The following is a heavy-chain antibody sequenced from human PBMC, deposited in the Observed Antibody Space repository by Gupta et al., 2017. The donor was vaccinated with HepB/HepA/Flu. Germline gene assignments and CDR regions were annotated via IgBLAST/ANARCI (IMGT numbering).Heavy chain of an antibody. D-gene: IGHD5-18*01. CDR2: IYNSATT. J-gene: IGHJ5*02. V-gene: IGHV4-31*03. CDR3: ARDTGRRYSYENWFDP. Sequence: QVQLQESGPGLVKSSQTLSLTCTVFGGSISSGGYYWSWIRQHPGKGLEWIGYIYNSATTYYNPSLKSRVTISVDTSKNQFSLKLSSVTAADTAVYYCARDTGRRYSYENWFDPWGQGTLVTVSS. CDR1: GGSISSGGYY.